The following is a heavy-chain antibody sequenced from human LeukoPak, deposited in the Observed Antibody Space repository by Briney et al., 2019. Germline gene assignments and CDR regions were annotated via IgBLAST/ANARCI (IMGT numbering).Heavy chain of an antibody. V-gene: IGHV4-4*07. D-gene: IGHD5-24*01. Sequence: ASETLSLTCTVSGGSISSYYWSWIRQPAGKGLEWIGSIYHSGSTYYNPSLKSRVTISVDTSKNQFSLKLSSVTAADTAVYYCARDIEMATPSDFHFDYWGQGTLVTVSS. CDR2: IYHSGST. J-gene: IGHJ4*02. CDR3: ARDIEMATPSDFHFDY. CDR1: GGSISSYY.